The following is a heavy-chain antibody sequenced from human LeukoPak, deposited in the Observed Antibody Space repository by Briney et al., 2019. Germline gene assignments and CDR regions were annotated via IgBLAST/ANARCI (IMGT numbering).Heavy chain of an antibody. Sequence: TSETLSLTCAVSGYSISSGYYWGWIRQPPGKGLEWIGSIYHSGSTYYNPSLKSRVTISVDTSKNQFSLKLSSVTAADTAVYYCARGIAAAGPATPVYYYYYMDVWGKGTTVTVSS. CDR3: ARGIAAAGPATPVYYYYYMDV. D-gene: IGHD6-13*01. V-gene: IGHV4-38-2*01. J-gene: IGHJ6*03. CDR2: IYHSGST. CDR1: GYSISSGYY.